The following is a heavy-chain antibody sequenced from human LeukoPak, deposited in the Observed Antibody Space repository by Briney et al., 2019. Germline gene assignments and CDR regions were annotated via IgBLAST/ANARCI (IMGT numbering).Heavy chain of an antibody. V-gene: IGHV4-4*07. CDR2: IYTSGNT. CDR3: ARDFASYYGVLSSRKDYHYYYMDV. J-gene: IGHJ6*03. D-gene: IGHD3-9*01. CDR1: GGSIRNYY. Sequence: SETLSLTCSVSGGSIRNYYWSWIRQPAGKGLEWIGRIYTSGNTDYNPSLKSRVTMSVDTSRNQFSLTLGSVAAADTAVYYCARDFASYYGVLSSRKDYHYYYMDVWGKGTSVTVSS.